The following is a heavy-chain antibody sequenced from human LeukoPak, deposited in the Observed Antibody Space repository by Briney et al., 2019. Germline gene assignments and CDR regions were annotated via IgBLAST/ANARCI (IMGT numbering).Heavy chain of an antibody. D-gene: IGHD4-17*01. CDR1: GLTFSSYA. CDR2: ISGSDGST. V-gene: IGHV3-23*01. CDR3: AKDLYGDYMIDY. Sequence: GGSLRLSCAASGLTFSSYAMSWVRQAPGKGLEWVSVISGSDGSTYYADSVKGRFTISRDNSKNTLYLQMNSLRAEDTAVYYCAKDLYGDYMIDYWGQGTLVTVSS. J-gene: IGHJ4*02.